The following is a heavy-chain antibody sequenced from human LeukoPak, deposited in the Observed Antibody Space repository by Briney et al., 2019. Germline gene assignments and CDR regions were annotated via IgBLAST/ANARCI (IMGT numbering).Heavy chain of an antibody. V-gene: IGHV1-18*01. Sequence: GASVKVSCKASGYTFTSYGISWVRQAPGQGLEWMGWISAYNGNTNYAQKLQGRVTMTTDTSTSTAYMELRSLRSEDTAVYYCARVVPHDYGDYVGGFDYWGQGTLVTVSS. CDR3: ARVVPHDYGDYVGGFDY. D-gene: IGHD4-17*01. CDR1: GYTFTSYG. CDR2: ISAYNGNT. J-gene: IGHJ4*02.